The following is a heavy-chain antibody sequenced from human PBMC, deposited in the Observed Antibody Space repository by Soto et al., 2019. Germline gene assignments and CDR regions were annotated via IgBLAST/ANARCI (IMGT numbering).Heavy chain of an antibody. CDR2: IWYDGSNK. Sequence: GGSLRLSCAASGFTFNNYGMHWVRQAPGKGLEWVAVIWYDGSNKYYADSVKGRFTISRDNSKNTLYLQMNSLRVEDTAVYYCAREGYCASTSCFPAGDYWGQGTLVTVSS. D-gene: IGHD2-2*01. V-gene: IGHV3-33*01. J-gene: IGHJ4*02. CDR1: GFTFNNYG. CDR3: AREGYCASTSCFPAGDY.